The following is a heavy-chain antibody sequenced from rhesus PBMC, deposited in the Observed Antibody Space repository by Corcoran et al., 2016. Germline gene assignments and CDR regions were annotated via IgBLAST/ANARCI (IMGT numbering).Heavy chain of an antibody. CDR1: GFTFDDYA. CDR2: ISWSGGST. D-gene: IGHD4-23*01. J-gene: IGHJ4*01. Sequence: EVQLVESGGGVVQPGGSLRLSCAASGFTFDDYAMHWVRQAPGKGLELGSGISWSGGSTYYANSDKCQCTISRDNAKNSLYLQMGSLRAEDTALYYCARVASNYGYFDYWGQGVLITVSS. CDR3: ARVASNYGYFDY. V-gene: IGHV3-201*01.